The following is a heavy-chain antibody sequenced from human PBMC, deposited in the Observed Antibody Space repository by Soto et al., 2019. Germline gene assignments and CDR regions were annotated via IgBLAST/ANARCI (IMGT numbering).Heavy chain of an antibody. CDR2: SRNKAKSYST. J-gene: IGHJ4*02. CDR3: AVDVVGTGSY. Sequence: EVQVVESGGGLVQPGGSLRLSCAASGLTFSDHYTDWVRQAPGKGLEWVGRSRNKAKSYSTEYAASVKGRFTISRDGSKDSVYLEMNSLKTEDTAVYYCAVDVVGTGSYWGQGTLVTVTS. D-gene: IGHD5-12*01. CDR1: GLTFSDHY. V-gene: IGHV3-72*01.